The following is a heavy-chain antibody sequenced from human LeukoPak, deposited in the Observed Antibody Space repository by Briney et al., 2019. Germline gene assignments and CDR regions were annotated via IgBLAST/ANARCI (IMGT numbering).Heavy chain of an antibody. D-gene: IGHD5-18*01. CDR2: IIPIFGTA. CDR1: GGTFSSYA. V-gene: IGHV1-69*15. Sequence: SVKVSCKASGGTFSSYAISWVRQAPGQGLEWMGRIIPIFGTANYAQKFQGRVTITADESTSTAYMELSSLRSEDTAVYYCARDVDTAMVTEPDAFDIWGQGTMVTVSS. CDR3: ARDVDTAMVTEPDAFDI. J-gene: IGHJ3*02.